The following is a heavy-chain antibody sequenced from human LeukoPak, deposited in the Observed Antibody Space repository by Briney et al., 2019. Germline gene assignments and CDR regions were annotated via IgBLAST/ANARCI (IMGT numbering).Heavy chain of an antibody. J-gene: IGHJ4*02. D-gene: IGHD6-19*01. V-gene: IGHV4-59*11. CDR2: IYYSGST. Sequence: SETLSLTCTVSGGPISSHYWSWIRQPPGKGLEWIGYIYYSGSTNYNPSLKSRVTISVDTSKNQFSLKLSSVTAADTAVYYCARIGSSGWYGLFVDYWGQGTLVTVSS. CDR1: GGPISSHY. CDR3: ARIGSSGWYGLFVDY.